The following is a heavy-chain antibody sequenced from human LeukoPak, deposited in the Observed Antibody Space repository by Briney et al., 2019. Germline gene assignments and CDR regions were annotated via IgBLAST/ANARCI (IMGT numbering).Heavy chain of an antibody. CDR3: AKDSPTDLGYCSSTSCYNGDAFDI. Sequence: PGGSLRLSCAASGFTFSSYGMHWVRQAPGKGLEWVAFIRYDGSNKYYADSVKGRFTISRDNSKNTLYLQMNSLRAEDTAVYYCAKDSPTDLGYCSSTSCYNGDAFDIWGQGTVVTVSS. D-gene: IGHD2-2*02. CDR2: IRYDGSNK. CDR1: GFTFSSYG. V-gene: IGHV3-30*02. J-gene: IGHJ3*02.